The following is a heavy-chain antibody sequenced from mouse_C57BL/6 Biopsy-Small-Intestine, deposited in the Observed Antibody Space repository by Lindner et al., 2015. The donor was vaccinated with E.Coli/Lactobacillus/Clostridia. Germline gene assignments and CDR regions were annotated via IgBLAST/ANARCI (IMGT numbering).Heavy chain of an antibody. CDR1: GYMIYIYG. Sequence: SVKVSCKVSGYMIYIYGISWVRQAPGQGPEWMGYINPNTLKTTYAQNVQDRITMTIDPSTSTVYMELRSLRFDDTALYYCVRDMLHSLYRPPDYWGQGVLVTVSS. J-gene: IGHJ4*01. CDR2: INPNTLKT. D-gene: IGHD1-1*01. V-gene: IGHV1-7*01. CDR3: VRDMLHSLYRPPDY.